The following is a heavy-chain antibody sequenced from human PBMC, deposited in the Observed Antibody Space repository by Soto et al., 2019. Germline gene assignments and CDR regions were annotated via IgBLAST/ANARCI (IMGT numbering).Heavy chain of an antibody. Sequence: GESLKISCAASGFTFSSYWMSWVRQAPGKGLEWVANIKQDGSEKYYVDSVKGRFTISRDNAKNSLYLQMNSLRAEDTAVYYCARPAAAGTPYFDYWGQGTLVTVSS. J-gene: IGHJ4*02. V-gene: IGHV3-7*03. CDR1: GFTFSSYW. CDR3: ARPAAAGTPYFDY. D-gene: IGHD6-13*01. CDR2: IKQDGSEK.